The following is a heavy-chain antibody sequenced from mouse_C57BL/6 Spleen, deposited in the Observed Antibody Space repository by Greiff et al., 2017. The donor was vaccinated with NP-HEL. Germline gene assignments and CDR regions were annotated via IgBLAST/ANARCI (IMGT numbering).Heavy chain of an antibody. CDR3: ARGYDYDGTWFAY. Sequence: QVQLQQSGPELVKPGASVKISCKASGYSFTSYYIHWVKQRPGQGLEWIGWIYPGSGNTKYNEKFKGKATLTADTSDSTTYMQLSSITSEDSAVYYCARGYDYDGTWFAYWGQGTLVTVSA. D-gene: IGHD2-4*01. J-gene: IGHJ3*01. CDR2: IYPGSGNT. V-gene: IGHV1-66*01. CDR1: GYSFTSYY.